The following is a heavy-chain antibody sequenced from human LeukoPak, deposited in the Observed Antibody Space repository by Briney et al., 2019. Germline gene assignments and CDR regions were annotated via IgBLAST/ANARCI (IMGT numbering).Heavy chain of an antibody. D-gene: IGHD1-26*01. V-gene: IGHV1-2*02. CDR2: IIPHSGGT. Sequence: GASVKVSCKASGYTFTSYYMHWVRQAPGQGLEWMGWIIPHSGGTHFAQKFQDRVTMTRETSVSTAYMELSRLRSDDTAVYYCARAIMGAKGMYWLDPWGQGTLVIVSS. CDR1: GYTFTSYY. J-gene: IGHJ5*02. CDR3: ARAIMGAKGMYWLDP.